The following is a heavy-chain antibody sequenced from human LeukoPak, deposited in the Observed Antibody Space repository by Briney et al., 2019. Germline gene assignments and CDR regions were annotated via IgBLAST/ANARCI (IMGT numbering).Heavy chain of an antibody. CDR1: GFTFSDYY. D-gene: IGHD3-22*01. CDR2: ISSSGSTI. Sequence: PGGSLRLSCAASGFTFSDYYMSWIRQAPGKGLEWVSYISSSGSTIYYADSVKGRFTISRDNAKNSLYLRMNSLRAEDTAVYYCARDLGVGVVVIIYFDYWGQGTLVTVSS. CDR3: ARDLGVGVVVIIYFDY. J-gene: IGHJ4*02. V-gene: IGHV3-11*04.